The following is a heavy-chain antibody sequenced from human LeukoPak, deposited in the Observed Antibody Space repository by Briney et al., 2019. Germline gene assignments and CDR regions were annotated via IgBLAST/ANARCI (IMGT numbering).Heavy chain of an antibody. Sequence: SQTLSLTCAISGDSVYSNRAAWNWIRQSPSRGLEWLGRTYYRSKWYNDYAPSVKSRVTINPDTSKNQFSLQLNSVTPEDTAVYYCARDPITGDRFDYWGQGTLVTVSS. V-gene: IGHV6-1*01. D-gene: IGHD7-27*01. CDR2: TYYRSKWYN. J-gene: IGHJ4*02. CDR1: GDSVYSNRAA. CDR3: ARDPITGDRFDY.